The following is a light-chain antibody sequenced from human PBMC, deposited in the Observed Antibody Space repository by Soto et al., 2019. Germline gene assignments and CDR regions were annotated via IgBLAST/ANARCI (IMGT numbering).Light chain of an antibody. Sequence: QSALTQPASVSGSPGQSITISCTGTSSDVGGYNYVSWFQQNPGKAPKLMIYEVRNRPSGVSNRFSGSKSGNTASLTISGLQAEDEADYHCSSYTSNNTLVFGTGTKVTVL. CDR3: SSYTSNNTLV. CDR2: EVR. J-gene: IGLJ1*01. CDR1: SSDVGGYNY. V-gene: IGLV2-14*01.